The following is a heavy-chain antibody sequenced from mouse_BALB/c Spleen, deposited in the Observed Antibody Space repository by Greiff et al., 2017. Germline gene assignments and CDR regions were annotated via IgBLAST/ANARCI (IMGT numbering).Heavy chain of an antibody. Sequence: VQLVESGPGLVAPSQSLSITCTVSGFSLTSYGVHWVRQPPGKGLEWLGVIWAGGSTNYNSALMSRLSISKDNSKSQVFLKMNSLQTDDTAMYYCARDGGYDGYWYFDVWGAGTTVTVSS. D-gene: IGHD2-2*01. CDR1: GFSLTSYG. V-gene: IGHV2-9*02. J-gene: IGHJ1*01. CDR2: IWAGGST. CDR3: ARDGGYDGYWYFDV.